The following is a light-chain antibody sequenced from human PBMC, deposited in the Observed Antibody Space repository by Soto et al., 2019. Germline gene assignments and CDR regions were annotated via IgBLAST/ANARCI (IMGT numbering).Light chain of an antibody. Sequence: EIVLTQSPGTLSLSLGERATLSCRASQSVSSSYLAWYQQKPGQAPRLLIYGASSRATGISDRFSGSGSGTDFTLTISRLEPEDFAVYYCQQYGSSPNTFGQGTKLEIK. CDR1: QSVSSSY. V-gene: IGKV3-20*01. CDR2: GAS. CDR3: QQYGSSPNT. J-gene: IGKJ2*01.